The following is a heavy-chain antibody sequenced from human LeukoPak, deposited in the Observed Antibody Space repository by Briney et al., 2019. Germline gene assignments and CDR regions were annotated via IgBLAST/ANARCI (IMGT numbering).Heavy chain of an antibody. D-gene: IGHD6-13*01. CDR2: ISYDGSNK. CDR3: ARDFDDSSSWDY. J-gene: IGHJ4*02. Sequence: GGSLRLSCAASGFTFSSYAMHWVRQAPGKGLEWVAVISYDGSNKYYADSVKGRFTISRDNSKNTLYLQMNSLRAEDTAVYYCARDFDDSSSWDYWGQGTLVTVSS. CDR1: GFTFSSYA. V-gene: IGHV3-30-3*01.